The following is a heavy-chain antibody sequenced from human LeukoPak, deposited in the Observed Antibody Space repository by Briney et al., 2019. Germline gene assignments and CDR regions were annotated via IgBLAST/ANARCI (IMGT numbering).Heavy chain of an antibody. CDR1: GYTFTSYY. Sequence: ASVKVSCKAFGYTFTSYYVHWVRPAPGQGLEWMGIINPSGGTTTYAQKFQGRVTMTRDTSTSTVYMELSSLRSEDTAVYYCARDMVRYSSGWYLAYWGQGTLVTVSS. D-gene: IGHD6-19*01. J-gene: IGHJ4*02. V-gene: IGHV1-46*01. CDR2: INPSGGTT. CDR3: ARDMVRYSSGWYLAY.